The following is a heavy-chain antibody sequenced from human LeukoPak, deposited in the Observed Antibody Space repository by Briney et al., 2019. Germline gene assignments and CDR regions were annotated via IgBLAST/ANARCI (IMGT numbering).Heavy chain of an antibody. CDR2: IIPIFGTA. J-gene: IGHJ4*02. CDR1: GGTFSIYA. D-gene: IGHD1-26*01. CDR3: ARGVWSGSYCFDY. V-gene: IGHV1-69*01. Sequence: GASVKVSCKASGGTFSIYAISWVRQAPGQGLEWMGGIIPIFGTANYAQKFQGRVTITADESTSTAYMELSSLRSEDTAVYYCARGVWSGSYCFDYWGQGTLVTVSS.